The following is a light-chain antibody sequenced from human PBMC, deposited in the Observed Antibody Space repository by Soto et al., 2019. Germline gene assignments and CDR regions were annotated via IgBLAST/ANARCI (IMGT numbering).Light chain of an antibody. CDR1: QSVSSSF. J-gene: IGKJ1*01. CDR2: GAS. CDR3: QQYDSSPWP. Sequence: EIVLTQSPGTLSLSPGERATLSCRASQSVSSSFLAWYQLKPGQAPRLLIYGASSRATGIPDRFSGSGSGTDFTLTISRLEPEDFAVYYCQQYDSSPWPFGQGTKVEIK. V-gene: IGKV3-20*01.